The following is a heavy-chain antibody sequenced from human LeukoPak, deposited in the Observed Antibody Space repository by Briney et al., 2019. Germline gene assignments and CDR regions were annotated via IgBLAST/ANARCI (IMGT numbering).Heavy chain of an antibody. CDR3: AKGYSYGTGYNWFDP. CDR2: LYYSGST. D-gene: IGHD5-18*01. J-gene: IGHJ5*02. CDR1: GDSISSSSYY. Sequence: SETLSLTCTVSGDSISSSSYYWAWIRQPPGKGPEWVGSLYYSGSTYYNPSLKSRVTISVDTSQNQFSLRLSSVTAADTAVYYCAKGYSYGTGYNWFDPWGPGTLVTVSS. V-gene: IGHV4-39*07.